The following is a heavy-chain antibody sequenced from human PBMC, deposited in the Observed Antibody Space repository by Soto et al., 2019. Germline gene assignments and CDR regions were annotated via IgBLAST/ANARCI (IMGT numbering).Heavy chain of an antibody. CDR3: ARHAYYYDISGYYY. CDR1: GYSFTSYW. Sequence: GESLKISCKGSGYSFTSYWFGWLRQMPGKGLKWMGIIFPGDSDTRYTPSFQGPVTLSADKSIPTAYLQWSSLKASDTAMYYCARHAYYYDISGYYYWGQGTLVTISS. V-gene: IGHV5-51*01. CDR2: IFPGDSDT. D-gene: IGHD3-22*01. J-gene: IGHJ4*02.